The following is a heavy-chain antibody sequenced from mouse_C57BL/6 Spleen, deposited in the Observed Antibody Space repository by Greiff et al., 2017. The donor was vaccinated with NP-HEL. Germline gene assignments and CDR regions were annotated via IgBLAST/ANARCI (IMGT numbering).Heavy chain of an antibody. CDR3: ATNWFPYWYFDV. CDR2: IHPSAGDT. CDR1: GYTFTSYW. D-gene: IGHD4-1*01. J-gene: IGHJ1*03. Sequence: QVQLQQPGAELVKPGASVKVSCKASGYTFTSYWMHWVKQRPGQGLEWIGRIHPSAGDTNYNQKFKGKATLTVDKSSSTAYMQLSSLTSEDSAVDYCATNWFPYWYFDVWGTGTTVTVSS. V-gene: IGHV1-74*01.